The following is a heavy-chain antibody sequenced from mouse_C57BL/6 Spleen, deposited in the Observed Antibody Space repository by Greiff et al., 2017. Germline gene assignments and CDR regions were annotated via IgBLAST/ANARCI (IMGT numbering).Heavy chain of an antibody. CDR2: IWSGGST. J-gene: IGHJ4*01. CDR1: GFSLTSYG. D-gene: IGHD1-1*02. CDR3: ASHYASYYYAMDY. V-gene: IGHV2-2*01. Sequence: VHLVESGPGLVQPSQSLSITCTVSGFSLTSYGVHWVRQSPGKGLEWLGVIWSGGSTDYNAAFISRLSISKYNSKSQVFLKMNSLQADDTAIYYCASHYASYYYAMDYWGQGTSGTVSS.